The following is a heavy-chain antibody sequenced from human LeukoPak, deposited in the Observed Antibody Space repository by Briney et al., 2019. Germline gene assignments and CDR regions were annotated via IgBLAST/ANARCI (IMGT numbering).Heavy chain of an antibody. V-gene: IGHV1-24*01. CDR2: FDPEDGET. D-gene: IGHD3-10*01. Sequence: ASVKVSCKVSGYTLTELSMHWVRQAPGKGLEGMGGFDPEDGETIYAQKFQGRVTMTEDTSTDTAYMELSSLRSEDTAVYYCATAARYYYGSGRYAFDIWGQGTMVTVSS. CDR3: ATAARYYYGSGRYAFDI. CDR1: GYTLTELS. J-gene: IGHJ3*02.